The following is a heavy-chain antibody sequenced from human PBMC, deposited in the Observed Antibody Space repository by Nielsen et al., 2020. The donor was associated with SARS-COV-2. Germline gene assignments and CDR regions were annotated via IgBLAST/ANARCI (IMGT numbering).Heavy chain of an antibody. V-gene: IGHV3-33*01. D-gene: IGHD3-16*02. CDR2: IWYDGSNK. CDR3: ARDDYVWGSYRGDAFDI. CDR1: GFTFSSYG. J-gene: IGHJ3*02. Sequence: GGSLRLSCAASGFTFSSYGMHWVRQAPGKGLEWVAVIWYDGSNKYYADSVKGRFTISRDNAKNSLYLQMNSLRAEDTAVYYCARDDYVWGSYRGDAFDIWGQGTMVTVSS.